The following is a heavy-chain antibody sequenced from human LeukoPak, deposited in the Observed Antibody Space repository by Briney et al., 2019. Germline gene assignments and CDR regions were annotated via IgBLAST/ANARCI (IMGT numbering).Heavy chain of an antibody. D-gene: IGHD3-3*01. J-gene: IGHJ4*02. Sequence: SETLSLTCTVSGGSISSYYWSWIRQPPGKGLEWIGYIYYSGSTNYNPSLKSRVTISVDTSKNQFSLKLSSVTAADTAVYYCARGGRITIFGVAKKTQYFDYWGQGTLVTVSS. CDR2: IYYSGST. CDR3: ARGGRITIFGVAKKTQYFDY. CDR1: GGSISSYY. V-gene: IGHV4-59*01.